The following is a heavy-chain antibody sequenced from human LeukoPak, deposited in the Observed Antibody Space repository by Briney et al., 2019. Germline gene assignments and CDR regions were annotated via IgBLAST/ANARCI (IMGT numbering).Heavy chain of an antibody. CDR3: AAGDHSGSSHFDY. J-gene: IGHJ4*02. CDR2: IVVGSGNT. D-gene: IGHD1-26*01. V-gene: IGHV1-58*02. Sequence: ASAKVSCKASGFTFTSSAMQWVRQARGQRLEWIGWIVVGSGNTNYAQKFQERVTITRDMSTSTAYMELSSLRSEDTAVYYCAAGDHSGSSHFDYWGQGTLVTVSS. CDR1: GFTFTSSA.